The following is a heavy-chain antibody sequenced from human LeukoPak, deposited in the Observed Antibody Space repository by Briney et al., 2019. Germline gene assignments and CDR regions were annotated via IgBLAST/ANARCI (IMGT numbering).Heavy chain of an antibody. CDR2: IIPILGIA. V-gene: IGHV1-69*04. CDR1: GGTFSSYT. D-gene: IGHD3-3*01. CDR3: ARDTFGEQTLGDY. J-gene: IGHJ4*02. Sequence: SVKVSCKASGGTFSSYTISWVRQAPGQGLEWMGRIIPILGIANYAQKFQGRVTITADKSTSTAYMELSSLRSEDTAVYYCARDTFGEQTLGDYWGQGTLVTVSS.